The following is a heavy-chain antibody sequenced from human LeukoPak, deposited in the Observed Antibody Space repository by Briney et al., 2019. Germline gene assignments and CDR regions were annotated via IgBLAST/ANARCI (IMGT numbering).Heavy chain of an antibody. CDR2: ISGSGGST. CDR1: GFTFSSNG. V-gene: IGHV3-23*01. D-gene: IGHD3/OR15-3a*01. J-gene: IGHJ4*02. CDR3: AKVVEADLIDY. Sequence: PGGSLRLSCAASGFTFSSNGMSWVRQAPGRGLEWVSVISGSGGSTYYADSVKGRFTISRDNSKNTLYLQMNSLRAEDTAVYYCAKVVEADLIDYWGQGTLVTVSS.